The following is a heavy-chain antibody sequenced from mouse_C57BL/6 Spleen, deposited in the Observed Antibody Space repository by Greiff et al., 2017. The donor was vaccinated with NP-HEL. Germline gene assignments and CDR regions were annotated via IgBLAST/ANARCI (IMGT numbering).Heavy chain of an antibody. CDR1: GYTFTSYW. CDR3: ARSYDYVAMDY. V-gene: IGHV1-55*01. D-gene: IGHD6-5*01. J-gene: IGHJ4*01. CDR2: IYPGRGST. Sequence: VQLQQPGAELVKPGASVKMSCKASGYTFTSYWITWVKQRPGQGLEWIGDIYPGRGSTNYNEKFKSKATLTVDTSSSTAYMQLSSLTSEDSAVYYCARSYDYVAMDYWGQGTSVTVSS.